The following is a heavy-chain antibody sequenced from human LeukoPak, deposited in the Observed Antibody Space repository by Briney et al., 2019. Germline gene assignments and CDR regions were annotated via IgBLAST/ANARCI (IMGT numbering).Heavy chain of an antibody. V-gene: IGHV1-46*01. CDR2: INPSGDST. CDR3: ARDLTSNVAVTEYHYYAMDV. D-gene: IGHD6-19*01. J-gene: IGHJ6*02. CDR1: GYTFTINH. Sequence: GASVKVSCKASGYTFTINHIHWVRQAPGQGLEWMGVINPSGDSTTYAQNFQGRVTMTTDTSTGTAYMELRSLRPDDTAVYYCARDLTSNVAVTEYHYYAMDVWGQGTTVTVSS.